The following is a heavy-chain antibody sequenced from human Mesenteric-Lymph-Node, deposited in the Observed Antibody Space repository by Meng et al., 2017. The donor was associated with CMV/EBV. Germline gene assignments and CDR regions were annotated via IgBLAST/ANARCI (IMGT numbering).Heavy chain of an antibody. V-gene: IGHV4-4*02. CDR3: AGRNTLRSVDY. J-gene: IGHJ4*02. CDR2: IYHSRCT. Sequence: CAGSGGTSSSSNWGSWVRRPPGKGLEWVEEIYHSRCTTYNPSLKSRVTISVDKSKNQFSLKLSSVAAADTAVYYCAGRNTLRSVDYWGQGTLVTVSS. D-gene: IGHD4-11*01. CDR1: GGTSSSSNW.